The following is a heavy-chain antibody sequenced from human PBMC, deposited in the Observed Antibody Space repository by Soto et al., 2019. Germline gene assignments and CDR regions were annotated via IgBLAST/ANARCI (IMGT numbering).Heavy chain of an antibody. D-gene: IGHD6-13*01. CDR2: IYYSGST. CDR3: ARTIAAAGTYYYYGMDV. J-gene: IGHJ6*02. CDR1: GGSISSGGYY. V-gene: IGHV4-31*03. Sequence: PSETLSLTCTVSGGSISSGGYYWSWIRQHPGTGLEWIGYIYYSGSTYYNPSLKSRVTISVDTSKNQFSLKLSSVTAADTAVYYCARTIAAAGTYYYYGMDVWGQGTTVTVS.